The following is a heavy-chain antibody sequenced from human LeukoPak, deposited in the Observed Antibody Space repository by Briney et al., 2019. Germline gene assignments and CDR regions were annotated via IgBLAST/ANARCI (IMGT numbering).Heavy chain of an antibody. V-gene: IGHV3-7*01. CDR3: ARDYSDFDY. J-gene: IGHJ4*02. CDR1: GFSFSYFW. Sequence: PGGSLRLSCAASGFSFSYFWMHWVRQAPGKGLEWVANIKQDGSEKYFVDSVKGRFTISRDNAKNSLYLQMNSLRAEDTAVYYCARDYSDFDYWGQGTLVTVSS. D-gene: IGHD2-15*01. CDR2: IKQDGSEK.